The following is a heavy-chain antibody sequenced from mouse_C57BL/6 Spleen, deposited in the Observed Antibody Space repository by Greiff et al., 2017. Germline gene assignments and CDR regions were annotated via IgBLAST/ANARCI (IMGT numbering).Heavy chain of an antibody. CDR3: VRDYYDYDGPGAMDY. CDR1: GFSFNTYA. V-gene: IGHV10-1*01. D-gene: IGHD2-4*01. CDR2: IRSKSNNYAT. J-gene: IGHJ4*01. Sequence: EVKLMESGGGLVQPKGSLKLSCAASGFSFNTYAMNWVRQAPGKGLEWVARIRSKSNNYATYYADSVKDRFTISRDDTESMLYLQMNNLKTEDTAMYYCVRDYYDYDGPGAMDYWGQGTSVTVSS.